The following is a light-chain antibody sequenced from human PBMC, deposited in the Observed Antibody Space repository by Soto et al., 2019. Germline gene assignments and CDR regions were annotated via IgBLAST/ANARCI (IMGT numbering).Light chain of an antibody. CDR1: QSVSSY. CDR2: DSS. V-gene: IGKV3-11*01. CDR3: QQRSNWPWT. J-gene: IGKJ1*01. Sequence: EIVLTQSPATLSLSPGERATLSCRASQSVSSYLAWYQQKPGQAPSLLIYDSSNRATGIPARFSGSGSCTDFTLTISSLEPEDFAVYYCQQRSNWPWTFGQGTKVEIK.